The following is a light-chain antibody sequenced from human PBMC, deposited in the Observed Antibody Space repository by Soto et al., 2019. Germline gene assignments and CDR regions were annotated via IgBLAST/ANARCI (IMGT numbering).Light chain of an antibody. V-gene: IGKV3-15*01. CDR1: QSVGGD. CDR3: QQYYAWPRT. Sequence: EIVRTQSPVTLSVSPGERATLFCRASQSVGGDLAWYQQIPGQAPRLLIYGAVTRATGVAARFSGGGSGTEFTLTVDSLQSEDLAIYYCQQYYAWPRTFGQGTKLEI. J-gene: IGKJ2*01. CDR2: GAV.